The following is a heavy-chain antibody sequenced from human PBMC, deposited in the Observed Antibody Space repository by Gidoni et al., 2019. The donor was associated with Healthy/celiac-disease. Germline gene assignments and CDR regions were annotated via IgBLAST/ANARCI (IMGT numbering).Heavy chain of an antibody. V-gene: IGHV3-64D*06. CDR1: GFTFRSYA. CDR2: ISSNGGST. J-gene: IGHJ4*02. CDR3: VKGAYYDFWSGYLN. Sequence: EVQLVESGGGLVQPGGSLRLSCSASGFTFRSYAMHWVRQAPGKGLEYVSAISSNGGSTYYADSVKGRFTISRDNYKNTLYLQMSSLRAEDTAVYYCVKGAYYDFWSGYLNWGQGTLVTVSS. D-gene: IGHD3-3*01.